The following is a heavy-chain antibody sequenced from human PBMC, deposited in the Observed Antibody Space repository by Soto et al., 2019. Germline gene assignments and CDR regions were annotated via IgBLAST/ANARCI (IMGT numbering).Heavy chain of an antibody. D-gene: IGHD6-19*01. CDR3: ATGYSSGWYVQEAFDI. V-gene: IGHV1-18*04. CDR2: ISAYNGST. J-gene: IGHJ3*02. CDR1: GYTFTSYG. Sequence: ASVKVSCKASGYTFTSYGISWVRQAPGQGLEWMGWISAYNGSTNYAQKLQGRVTMTTDTSTSTAYMELRSLRSDDTAVYYCATGYSSGWYVQEAFDIWGQGTMVTVSS.